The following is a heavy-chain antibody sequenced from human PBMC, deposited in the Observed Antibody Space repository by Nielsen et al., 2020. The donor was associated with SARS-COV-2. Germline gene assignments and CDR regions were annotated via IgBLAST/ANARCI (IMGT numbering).Heavy chain of an antibody. CDR1: TDSFSDYY. CDR2: FYHTGST. Sequence: SETLSLTCTVPTDSFSDYYWSWFRQPPGQRLEWIGYFYHTGSTRSNPSLKSRVSISGDTSKNQFSLELRSVTAADTAIYYCARQNPLFSTSRPVDWWGQGTLVTVSS. J-gene: IGHJ4*02. CDR3: ARQNPLFSTSRPVDW. D-gene: IGHD6-6*01. V-gene: IGHV4-59*08.